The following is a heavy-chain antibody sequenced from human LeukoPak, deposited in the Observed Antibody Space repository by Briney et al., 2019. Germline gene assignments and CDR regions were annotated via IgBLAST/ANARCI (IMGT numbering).Heavy chain of an antibody. CDR2: IYHSGST. CDR3: ARGQTVPAATDYYYYGMDV. Sequence: SGTLSLTCAVSGGSISSSNWWSWARPPPGKGLEWIGEIYHSGSTNYNPSLKSRVTISVDKSKNQFSLKLSSVTAADTAVYYCARGQTVPAATDYYYYGMDVWGKGTTVTVSS. J-gene: IGHJ6*04. V-gene: IGHV4-4*02. CDR1: GGSISSSNW. D-gene: IGHD2-2*01.